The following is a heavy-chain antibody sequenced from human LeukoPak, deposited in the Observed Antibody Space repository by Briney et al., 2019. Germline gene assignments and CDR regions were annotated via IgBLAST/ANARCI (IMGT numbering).Heavy chain of an antibody. Sequence: PSETLSLTCAVYGGSFSGYYWSWIRQPPGKGLEWIGEINHSGSTNYNPSLKSRATISVDTSKNQFSLKLSSVTAADTAVYYCARGRITIFGVVIIWDYWGQGTLVTVSS. CDR2: INHSGST. D-gene: IGHD3-3*01. CDR1: GGSFSGYY. V-gene: IGHV4-34*01. CDR3: ARGRITIFGVVIIWDY. J-gene: IGHJ4*02.